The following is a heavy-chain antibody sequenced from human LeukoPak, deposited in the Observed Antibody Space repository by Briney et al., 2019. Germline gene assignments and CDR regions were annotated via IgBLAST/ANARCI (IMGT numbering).Heavy chain of an antibody. Sequence: PSGTLSLTCAVSGGSISSSNWWSWVRQPPGKGLEWIGEIYHSGSTNYNPSLKGRVTISVDKSKNQFSLKLSSVTAADTAVYYCARDYCSSTSCSGRSWFDPWGQGTLVTVSS. CDR3: ARDYCSSTSCSGRSWFDP. D-gene: IGHD2-2*01. CDR1: GGSISSSNW. J-gene: IGHJ5*02. V-gene: IGHV4-4*02. CDR2: IYHSGST.